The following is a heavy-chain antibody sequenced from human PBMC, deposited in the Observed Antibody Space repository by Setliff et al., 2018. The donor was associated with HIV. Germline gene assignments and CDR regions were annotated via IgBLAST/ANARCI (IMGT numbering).Heavy chain of an antibody. Sequence: GGSLRLSCAASGFTFTNFAMNWVRQAPVKGLEYVSGISSNGGSAYYADFVKGRFTISRDNSKNTLYLQMGSLRVEDMAVYYCARDVADDQKRYDAFDMWGQGTVVTVTS. J-gene: IGHJ3*02. CDR2: ISSNGGSA. CDR1: GFTFTNFA. V-gene: IGHV3-64*02. CDR3: ARDVADDQKRYDAFDM. D-gene: IGHD2-2*01.